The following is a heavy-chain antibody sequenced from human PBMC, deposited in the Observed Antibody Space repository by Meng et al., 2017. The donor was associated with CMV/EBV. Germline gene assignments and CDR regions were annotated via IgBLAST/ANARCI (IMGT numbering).Heavy chain of an antibody. J-gene: IGHJ5*02. CDR3: ARSMVVAGDWFDP. D-gene: IGHD2-15*01. V-gene: IGHV4-4*07. CDR1: GGSISSYY. Sequence: VQLEESGPGLVNPSETLPLTCTVSGGSISSYYWGWSRQPAGKGLEWIGRIYTSGSTNYNPSLKSRVTMSVDTSKNQFSLKLSSVTAADTAVYYCARSMVVAGDWFDPWGQGTLVTVSS. CDR2: IYTSGST.